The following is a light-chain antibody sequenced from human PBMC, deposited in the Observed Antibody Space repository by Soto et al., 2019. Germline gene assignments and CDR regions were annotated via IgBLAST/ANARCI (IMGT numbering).Light chain of an antibody. V-gene: IGKV3-20*01. J-gene: IGKJ1*01. CDR2: GAS. Sequence: EIVLTQSPGTLSLSPGDRATLSCRASQSVSASYLAWYQQIPGQTPSLLIYGASSRATGIPDRFSGSGSGTDFTLTISSLETEDLAMYYCQQYGSSPPTFGQGTKVDIK. CDR1: QSVSASY. CDR3: QQYGSSPPT.